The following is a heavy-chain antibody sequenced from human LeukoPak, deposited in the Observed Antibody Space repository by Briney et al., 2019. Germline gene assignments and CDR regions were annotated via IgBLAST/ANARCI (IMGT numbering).Heavy chain of an antibody. J-gene: IGHJ4*02. CDR2: ISSSSYI. D-gene: IGHD2-2*01. CDR3: ASRRLSSTEY. V-gene: IGHV3-21*01. CDR1: GFTFSSYS. Sequence: PGGSPRLSCAASGFTFSSYSMNWVRQAPGKGLEWVPSISSSSYIYYADSVKGRFTISRDNAKNSLYLQMNSLRAEDTAVYYCASRRLSSTEYWGQGTLVTVSS.